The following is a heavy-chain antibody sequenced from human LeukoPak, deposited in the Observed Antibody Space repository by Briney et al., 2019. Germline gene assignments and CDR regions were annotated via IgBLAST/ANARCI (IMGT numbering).Heavy chain of an antibody. CDR3: ARVPLRYSSGWGFDY. D-gene: IGHD6-19*01. CDR1: EFIFSSYW. V-gene: IGHV3-7*01. J-gene: IGHJ4*02. CDR2: IKQDGSEK. Sequence: GGSLRLSCAASEFIFSSYWMSWVRQAPGKGLEWVANIKQDGSEKYYVDSVKARFTISRDNAKNSLYLQMNSLRAEDTAVYYCARVPLRYSSGWGFDYWGQGTLVTVSS.